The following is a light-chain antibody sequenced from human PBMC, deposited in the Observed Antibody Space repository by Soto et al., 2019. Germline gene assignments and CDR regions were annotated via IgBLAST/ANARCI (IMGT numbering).Light chain of an antibody. CDR2: DAS. Sequence: EIVLTQSPATLSLSPGERATLSCRASQGVSSYLAGSQHKPGHAPSLLIYDASTRATGNPARFSGSGSGTDFTLTINSLEPEDFAVYDCQQRANWPLTFGGGTKVEIK. CDR1: QGVSSY. J-gene: IGKJ4*01. V-gene: IGKV3-11*01. CDR3: QQRANWPLT.